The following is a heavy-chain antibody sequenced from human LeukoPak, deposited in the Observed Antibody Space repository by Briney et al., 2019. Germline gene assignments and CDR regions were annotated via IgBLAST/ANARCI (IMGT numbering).Heavy chain of an antibody. CDR2: ISSSSYI. CDR1: GFTSSSYS. J-gene: IGHJ3*02. V-gene: IGHV3-21*01. CDR3: AREKEGYDFWSGYRDDAFDI. D-gene: IGHD3-3*01. Sequence: GGSRRLSWAASGFTSSSYSMNWVRQAPGKGLEWVSSISSSSYIYYADSVKGRFTISRDNSKNSLYLQMNSLRAGDTAVYYCAREKEGYDFWSGYRDDAFDIWGQGTMVTVSS.